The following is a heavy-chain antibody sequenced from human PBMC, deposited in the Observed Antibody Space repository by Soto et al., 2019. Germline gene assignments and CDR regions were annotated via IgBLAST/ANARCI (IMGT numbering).Heavy chain of an antibody. CDR1: GDSISSYY. J-gene: IGHJ6*02. V-gene: IGHV4-59*01. D-gene: IGHD3-10*01. CDR3: AKGTIPYYHYGMDV. Sequence: QVQLQESGPGLVKPSETLSLTCTVSGDSISSYYWTWIRQPPGEGLERIGYIYDSGRTYYDPSLKSRVTISVDTSKNQFFLRLSSVSAAAAAVYYCAKGTIPYYHYGMDVWGQGATVTVSS. CDR2: IYDSGRT.